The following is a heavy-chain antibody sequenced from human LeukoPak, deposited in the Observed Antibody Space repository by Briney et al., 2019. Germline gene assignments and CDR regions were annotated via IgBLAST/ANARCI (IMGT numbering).Heavy chain of an antibody. J-gene: IGHJ1*01. CDR2: VSYSGTT. CDR1: GGSISSSSNY. CDR3: ARGGWYPESFQH. V-gene: IGHV4-39*07. Sequence: PSETLSLTCTVSGGSISSSSNYWGWVRQPPGKGLEWIGSVSYSGTTYYNPSLKSRVTISVDTSKNQFSLKLSSVTAADTAVYYCARGGWYPESFQHWGQGALVTVSS. D-gene: IGHD6-19*01.